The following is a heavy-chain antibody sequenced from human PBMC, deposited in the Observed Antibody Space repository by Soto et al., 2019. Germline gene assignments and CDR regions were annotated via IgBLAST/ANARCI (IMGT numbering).Heavy chain of an antibody. CDR3: ARGRLFSSSSRGLGYYGMDD. Sequence: QVQLVQSGAEVTKPGASVKISCKASGYTFTNYYMHWVRQAPGQGPEWMGIISPSDGGTSNAQKFQGRLTMTADTSTSTFYMKLSSLTSEDTAVYYCARGRLFSSSSRGLGYYGMDDWGHETTVTVSS. CDR2: ISPSDGGT. D-gene: IGHD6-6*01. V-gene: IGHV1-46*01. J-gene: IGHJ6*02. CDR1: GYTFTNYY.